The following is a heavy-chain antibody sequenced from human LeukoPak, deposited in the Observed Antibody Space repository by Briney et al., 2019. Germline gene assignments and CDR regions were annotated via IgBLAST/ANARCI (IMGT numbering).Heavy chain of an antibody. CDR2: GDST. D-gene: IGHD6-19*01. CDR3: AKDLNGVRIAVAGTSY. J-gene: IGHJ4*02. V-gene: IGHV3-23*01. Sequence: GDSTYYRDSVKGRFTISRENSKNTLFLQMNSLRAEDTAVYYCAKDLNGVRIAVAGTSYWGQGTLVTVSS.